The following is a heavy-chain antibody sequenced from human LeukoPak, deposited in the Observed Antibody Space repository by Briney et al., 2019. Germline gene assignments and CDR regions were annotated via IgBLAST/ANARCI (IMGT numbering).Heavy chain of an antibody. CDR3: ARDREDIVVIPGDQRKTWYFDY. CDR1: GVSISSYY. Sequence: SETLSLTCTVSGVSISSYYWSWIPQPAGKGLEGIGRIYTRGNTNYNPSLKSRLTISVDKSKNPFSLKLSSVTAAETAVYYCARDREDIVVIPGDQRKTWYFDYWGQGKLVTVSS. CDR2: IYTRGNT. J-gene: IGHJ4*02. V-gene: IGHV4-4*07. D-gene: IGHD2-2*01.